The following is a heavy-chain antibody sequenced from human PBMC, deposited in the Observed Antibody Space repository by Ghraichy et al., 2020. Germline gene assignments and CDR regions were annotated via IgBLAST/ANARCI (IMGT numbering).Heavy chain of an antibody. CDR1: GGSFSGYY. CDR2: INHSGST. D-gene: IGHD3-3*01. Sequence: SETLSLTCAVYGGSFSGYYWSWIRQPPGKGLEWIGEINHSGSTNYNPSLKSRVTISVATSKNQFSLKLSSVTAADTAVYYCARGSGLGRFLAWLLASYYYGMDVWGQGTTVTVSS. J-gene: IGHJ6*02. V-gene: IGHV4-34*01. CDR3: ARGSGLGRFLAWLLASYYYGMDV.